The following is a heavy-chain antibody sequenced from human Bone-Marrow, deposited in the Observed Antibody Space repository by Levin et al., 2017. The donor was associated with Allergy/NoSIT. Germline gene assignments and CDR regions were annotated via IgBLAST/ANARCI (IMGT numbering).Heavy chain of an antibody. V-gene: IGHV4-34*01. CDR1: GGSFSVYF. Sequence: SETLSLTCAVYGGSFSVYFWSWIRQPPGKGLEWIGEISHSGSTNYNPSLKSRVTISVDTSKNQFSLRLGSVPAADTAVYYCAPIFRDYSDFDSWGQGPLVSVSS. D-gene: IGHD4-11*01. J-gene: IGHJ4*02. CDR3: APIFRDYSDFDS. CDR2: ISHSGST.